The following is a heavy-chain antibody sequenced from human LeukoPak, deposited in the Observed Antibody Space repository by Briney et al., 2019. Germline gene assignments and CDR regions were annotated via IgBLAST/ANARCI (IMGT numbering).Heavy chain of an antibody. Sequence: GSLRLSCAASGFTFRDYNMNWVRQAPGKGLEWVSYITDSGSTIHYADSVNGRFTISRDNAKSSLYLQMNSLRAEDSAVYYCARSIGLTGGGVDVWGRGTTVTVSS. CDR2: ITDSGSTI. V-gene: IGHV3-11*01. CDR1: GFTFRDYN. J-gene: IGHJ6*02. CDR3: ARSIGLTGGGVDV. D-gene: IGHD3-9*01.